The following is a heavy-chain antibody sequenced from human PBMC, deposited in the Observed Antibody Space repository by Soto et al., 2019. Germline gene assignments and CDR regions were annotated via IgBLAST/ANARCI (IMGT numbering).Heavy chain of an antibody. CDR1: GFTFSNYA. D-gene: IGHD2-21*02. CDR3: AKDILEVTAGMHV. CDR2: IRGSATTT. V-gene: IGHV3-23*01. J-gene: IGHJ6*01. Sequence: EVQLLESGGGLVQPGGSLRLSCVASGFTFSNYAMSWVRQAPGKGLEWVSAIRGSATTTYYADSVKGRFTISSDNSKNTLDLQMIRLRVEDTAIYYCAKDILEVTAGMHVWGAVTTV.